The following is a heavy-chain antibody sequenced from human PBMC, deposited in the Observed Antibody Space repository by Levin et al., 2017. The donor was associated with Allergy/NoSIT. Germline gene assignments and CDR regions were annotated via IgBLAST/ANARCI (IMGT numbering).Heavy chain of an antibody. V-gene: IGHV3-23*01. CDR1: GFTFSSYA. D-gene: IGHD3-10*01. CDR2: ISGSGGST. J-gene: IGHJ4*02. CDR3: ALTYYGSGSYRPEIY. Sequence: GESLKISCAASGFTFSSYAMSWVRQAPGKGLEWVSAISGSGGSTYYADSVKGRFTISRDNSKNTLYLQMNSLRAEDTAVYYCALTYYGSGSYRPEIYWGQGTLVTVSS.